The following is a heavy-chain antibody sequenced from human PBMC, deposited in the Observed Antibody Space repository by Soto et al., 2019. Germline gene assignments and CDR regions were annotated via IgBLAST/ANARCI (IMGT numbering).Heavy chain of an antibody. V-gene: IGHV3-30-3*01. CDR1: GFTLSSYA. J-gene: IGHJ4*02. CDR2: ISYDGSNK. D-gene: IGHD3-10*01. CDR3: ARAARGPGHDEFDY. Sequence: QVQLVASGGGVVQPGRSLRLSCAASGFTLSSYAMHLVRQAPGKGLEWVAVISYDGSNKYYGDYVKGRFTSSRDNSKNTLYLQMNSLGPEDTAVYYCARAARGPGHDEFDYWGQGTLVTVSS.